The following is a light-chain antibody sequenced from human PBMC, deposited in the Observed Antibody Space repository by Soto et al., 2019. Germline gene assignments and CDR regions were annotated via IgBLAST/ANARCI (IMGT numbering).Light chain of an antibody. CDR3: SSYTSSSPRV. CDR2: DVS. Sequence: QSALTQPASVSGSPGQSITISCTGTSSDVGGYNYVSWYQQHPGKAPKLMIYDVSNRPSGVSNRFTGSKSGNTSALTISGLQAEDEADYYCSSYTSSSPRVFGGGTKLTVI. J-gene: IGLJ2*01. V-gene: IGLV2-14*01. CDR1: SSDVGGYNY.